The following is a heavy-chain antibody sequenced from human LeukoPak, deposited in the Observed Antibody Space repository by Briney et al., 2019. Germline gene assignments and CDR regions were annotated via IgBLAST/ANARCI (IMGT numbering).Heavy chain of an antibody. CDR3: ARDTPSSSSYRAFDI. D-gene: IGHD6-6*01. CDR1: GFTFSSYS. CDR2: ISSSSRYI. J-gene: IGHJ3*02. Sequence: PGGSLRLSCAASGFTFSSYSMNWVRQAPGKGLEWVSSISSSSRYIYYADSVKGRFTISRDNAKNSLYLQMNSLRAEDTAVYYCARDTPSSSSYRAFDIWGQGTMVTVSS. V-gene: IGHV3-21*01.